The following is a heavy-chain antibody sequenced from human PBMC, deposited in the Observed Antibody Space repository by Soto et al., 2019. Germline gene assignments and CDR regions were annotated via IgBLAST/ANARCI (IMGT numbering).Heavy chain of an antibody. CDR3: ARHLPTMVRGVIIKPPLYYMDV. J-gene: IGHJ6*03. Sequence: SETLSLTCTVSGGSISSSSYYWGWIRQPPGKGLEWIGSIYYSGSTYYNPSLKSRVTISVDTSKNQFSLKLSSVTAADTAVYYCARHLPTMVRGVIIKPPLYYMDVWGKGTTVTVSS. V-gene: IGHV4-39*01. CDR2: IYYSGST. D-gene: IGHD3-10*01. CDR1: GGSISSSSYY.